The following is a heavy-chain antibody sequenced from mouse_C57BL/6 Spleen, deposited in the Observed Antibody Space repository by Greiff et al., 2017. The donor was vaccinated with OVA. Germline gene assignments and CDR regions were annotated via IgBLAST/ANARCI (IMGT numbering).Heavy chain of an antibody. CDR1: GFTFSSYA. J-gene: IGHJ4*01. CDR2: ISDGGSYT. Sequence: EVHLVESGGGLVKPGGSLKLSCAASGFTFSSYAMSWVRQTPEKRLEWVATISDGGSYTYYPDNVKGRFTISRDNAKNNLYLQMSHLKSEDTAMYYCARDHYSNYYYAMDYWGQGTSVTVSS. V-gene: IGHV5-4*01. D-gene: IGHD2-5*01. CDR3: ARDHYSNYYYAMDY.